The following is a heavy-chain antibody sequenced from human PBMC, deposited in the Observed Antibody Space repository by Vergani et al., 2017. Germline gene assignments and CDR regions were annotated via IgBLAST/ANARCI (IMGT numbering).Heavy chain of an antibody. V-gene: IGHV3-33*01. CDR2: IWYDGSNK. CDR3: ARAPDIVVVIATSPHFDY. J-gene: IGHJ4*02. D-gene: IGHD2-21*01. CDR1: GFTFSSYG. Sequence: QVQLVESGGGVVQPGRSLRLSCAASGFTFSSYGMHWVRQAPGKGLEWVAVIWYDGSNKYYADSVKGRFTISRDNSKNTLYLQMNSLRAEDTAVYYCARAPDIVVVIATSPHFDYWGQGTLVTVSS.